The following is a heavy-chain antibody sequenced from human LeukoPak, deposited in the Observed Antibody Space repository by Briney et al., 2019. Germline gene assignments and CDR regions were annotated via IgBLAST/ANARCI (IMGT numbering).Heavy chain of an antibody. Sequence: KPSETLSLTCTVSGGSISSGDYYWSWIRQPPGKGLEWIGYIYYSGSTYYNPSLKSRVTISVDTSKNQFSLKLSSVTAADTAVYYCARDRITMVRGVIISGSRGYYGMDVWGQGTTVTVSS. CDR1: GGSISSGDYY. D-gene: IGHD3-10*01. J-gene: IGHJ6*02. CDR2: IYYSGST. V-gene: IGHV4-30-4*01. CDR3: ARDRITMVRGVIISGSRGYYGMDV.